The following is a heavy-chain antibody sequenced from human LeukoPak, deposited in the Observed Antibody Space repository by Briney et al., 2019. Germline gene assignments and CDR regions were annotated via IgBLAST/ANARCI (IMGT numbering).Heavy chain of an antibody. CDR1: GFTFSSYW. D-gene: IGHD3-22*01. CDR3: AREAWSYYDRRLLFDY. J-gene: IGHJ4*02. V-gene: IGHV3-7*01. Sequence: PGGSLRLSCAASGFTFSSYWMSWVRQAPGKGLEWVANIKQDGSEKYYVDSVKGRFTVSRDNAKNSLYLQMNSLRAEDTAVYYCAREAWSYYDRRLLFDYWGQGTLVTISS. CDR2: IKQDGSEK.